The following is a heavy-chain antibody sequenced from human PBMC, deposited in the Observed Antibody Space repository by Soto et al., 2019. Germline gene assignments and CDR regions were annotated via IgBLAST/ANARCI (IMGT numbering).Heavy chain of an antibody. V-gene: IGHV1-8*01. D-gene: IGHD3-3*01. CDR2: MNPNSGNT. J-gene: IGHJ5*02. CDR1: GYTFTSYD. CDR3: ARGAGRFLEWLLYDNWFDP. Sequence: GASVKVSCKASGYTFTSYDINWVRQATGQGLEWMGWMNPNSGNTGYAQKFQGRVTMTRNTSISTAYMELSSLRSEDTAVYYCARGAGRFLEWLLYDNWFDPWGQGTPVTVSS.